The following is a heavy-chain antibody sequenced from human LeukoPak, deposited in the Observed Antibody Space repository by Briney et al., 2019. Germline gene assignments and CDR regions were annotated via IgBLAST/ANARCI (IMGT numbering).Heavy chain of an antibody. V-gene: IGHV4-4*07. CDR3: TRDESSRDDSGGYHY. CDR2: VHFSGST. D-gene: IGHD3-22*01. CDR1: SASVTSHH. Sequence: PSETLSLTCAGSSASVTSHHWAWIRQPAGKGLQWVGRVHFSGSTNYNPSLRSRVAISLDKSKNEVSLTLKSVSAADTAVYYCTRDESSRDDSGGYHYWGQGTLVTVSS. J-gene: IGHJ4*02.